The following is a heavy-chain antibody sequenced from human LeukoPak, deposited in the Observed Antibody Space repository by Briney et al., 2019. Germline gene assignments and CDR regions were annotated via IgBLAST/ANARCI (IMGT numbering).Heavy chain of an antibody. CDR1: GFTFSDYY. Sequence: GGTLRLSCAASGFTFSDYYMSWIRQAPGKGLEWVSYISSSSSYTNYADSVKGRSTISRDNAKNSLYLQMNSLRAEDTAVYYCAKTTGNIVGAYFDYWGQGTLVTVS. J-gene: IGHJ4*02. CDR2: ISSSSSYT. CDR3: AKTTGNIVGAYFDY. D-gene: IGHD1-26*01. V-gene: IGHV3-11*03.